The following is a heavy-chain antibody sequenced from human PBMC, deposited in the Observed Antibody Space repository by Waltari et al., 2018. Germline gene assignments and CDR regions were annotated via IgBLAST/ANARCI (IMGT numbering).Heavy chain of an antibody. J-gene: IGHJ4*02. CDR3: ARKGGRGYTYGPFYFDY. V-gene: IGHV3-74*01. CDR1: GFTFSDYW. D-gene: IGHD5-18*01. CDR2: INGDGYGI. Sequence: EVQLVEAGGDLVQPGGSLRLPSAAPGFTFSDYWMHWFHQAPGKGLVWVSRINGDGYGITYSDAVQGRFTISRDNTKNTLYLQLNSLRAEDTAVYYCARKGGRGYTYGPFYFDYWGRGTLVTVSS.